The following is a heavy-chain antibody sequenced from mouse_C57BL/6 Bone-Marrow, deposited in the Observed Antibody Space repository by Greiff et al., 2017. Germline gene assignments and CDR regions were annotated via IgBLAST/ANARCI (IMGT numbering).Heavy chain of an antibody. V-gene: IGHV1-59*01. D-gene: IGHD3-3*01. J-gene: IGHJ1*03. CDR3: ARRVGQGYWYVDV. CDR1: GYTFTSYW. Sequence: VKLQQPGAELVRPGTSVKLSCKASGYTFTSYWMHWVKQRPGQGLEWIGVIDPSDSYTNYNQKFKGKATLTVDTSSSTAYMQLSSLTSEDSAVYYCARRVGQGYWYVDVWGTGTTVTVSS. CDR2: IDPSDSYT.